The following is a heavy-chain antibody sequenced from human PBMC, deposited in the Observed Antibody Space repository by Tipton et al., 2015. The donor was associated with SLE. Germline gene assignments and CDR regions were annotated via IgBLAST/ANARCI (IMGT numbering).Heavy chain of an antibody. Sequence: TLSLTCTVSGGSISSYYWSWIRQPPGKGLEWIGYIYYSGSTNYNPSLKSRVTISVDTSKNQFSLKLSSVTAAGTAVYYCARGSTVTTFYYYYYMDVWGKGTTVTVSS. CDR2: IYYSGST. CDR3: ARGSTVTTFYYYYYMDV. CDR1: GGSISSYY. J-gene: IGHJ6*03. V-gene: IGHV4-59*01. D-gene: IGHD4-11*01.